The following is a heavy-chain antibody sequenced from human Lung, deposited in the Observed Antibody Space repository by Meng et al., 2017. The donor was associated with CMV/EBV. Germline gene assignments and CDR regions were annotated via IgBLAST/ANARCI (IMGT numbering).Heavy chain of an antibody. CDR2: INPNRGDT. V-gene: IGHV1-2*02. CDR3: ARDNNWGPDY. D-gene: IGHD7-27*01. CDR1: GYTFTGYY. J-gene: IGHJ4*02. Sequence: ASXXVSCKASGYTFTGYYMHWVRQAPGQGLEWMGWINPNRGDTNYAQQFQGRVTLTRDTSINTGYMELTRLTSDDTAVYYCARDNNWGPDYWGQGTLVTVSS.